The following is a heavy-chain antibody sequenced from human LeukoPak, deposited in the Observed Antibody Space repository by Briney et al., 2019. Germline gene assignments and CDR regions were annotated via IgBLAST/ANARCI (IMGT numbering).Heavy chain of an antibody. CDR3: AKNIGRGGFDP. CDR1: DGSTSTYN. Sequence: PSETLSLTCIVSDGSTSTYNWNWIRQPPGKGLEWIGHITYSGYTTYNPSLKSRVTISVDMSKKQFSLKPNSVTAADTAVYYRAKNIGRGGFDPWGQGTLVTVSS. V-gene: IGHV4-59*01. J-gene: IGHJ5*02. D-gene: IGHD2/OR15-2a*01. CDR2: ITYSGYT.